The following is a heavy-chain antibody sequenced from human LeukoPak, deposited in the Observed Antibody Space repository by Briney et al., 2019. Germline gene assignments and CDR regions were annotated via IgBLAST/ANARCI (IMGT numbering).Heavy chain of an antibody. Sequence: SETLSLTCTVSGYSISSGYYWGWIRQPPGKGLEWIGSIYHSGSTYYNPSLKSRVTISVDTSKNQFSLKLSSVTAADTAVYYCARVCDSSGYFPGRWFDPWGQGTLVTVSS. J-gene: IGHJ5*02. CDR3: ARVCDSSGYFPGRWFDP. D-gene: IGHD3-22*01. V-gene: IGHV4-38-2*02. CDR1: GYSISSGYY. CDR2: IYHSGST.